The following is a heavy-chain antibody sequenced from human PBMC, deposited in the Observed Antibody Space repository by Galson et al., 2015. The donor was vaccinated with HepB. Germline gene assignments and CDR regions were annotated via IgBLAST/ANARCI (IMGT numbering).Heavy chain of an antibody. Sequence: SLRLSCAASGFTFSNAWMNWVRQAPGKGLEWVGRIKSKTDGGTTDYAAPVKGRFTISRDNAKNSLYLQMNSLRAEDTAVYYCAREETYQLLIYYYYYMDVWGKGTTVTVSS. CDR3: AREETYQLLIYYYYYMDV. J-gene: IGHJ6*03. CDR1: GFTFSNAW. CDR2: IKSKTDGGTT. V-gene: IGHV3-15*07. D-gene: IGHD2-2*01.